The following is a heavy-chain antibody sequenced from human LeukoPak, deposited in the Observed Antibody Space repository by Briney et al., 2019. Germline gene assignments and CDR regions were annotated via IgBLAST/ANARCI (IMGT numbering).Heavy chain of an antibody. J-gene: IGHJ4*02. CDR3: AREEIDSSGSYYFDY. V-gene: IGHV4-59*01. CDR1: GGSISSYY. D-gene: IGHD3-22*01. CDR2: IYYSGST. Sequence: KPSETLSLTCTVSGGSISSYYWSWIRQPPGKGLEWIGYIYYSGSTNYNPSLKSRVTISVDTSKNQFSLKLSSVTAADTALYYCAREEIDSSGSYYFDYWGQGTLVTVSS.